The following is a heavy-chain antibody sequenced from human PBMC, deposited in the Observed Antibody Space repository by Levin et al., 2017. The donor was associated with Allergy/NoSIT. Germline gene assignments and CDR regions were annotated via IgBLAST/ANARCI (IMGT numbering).Heavy chain of an antibody. CDR2: IWYDGSNK. D-gene: IGHD4-17*01. J-gene: IGHJ4*02. CDR1: GFTFSSYG. V-gene: IGHV3-33*01. Sequence: GESLKISCAASGFTFSSYGMHWVRQAPGKGLEWVAVIWYDGSNKYYADSVKGRFTISRDNSKNTLYLQMNSLRAEDTAVYYCARCDYGDYEYYFDYWGQGTLVTVSS. CDR3: ARCDYGDYEYYFDY.